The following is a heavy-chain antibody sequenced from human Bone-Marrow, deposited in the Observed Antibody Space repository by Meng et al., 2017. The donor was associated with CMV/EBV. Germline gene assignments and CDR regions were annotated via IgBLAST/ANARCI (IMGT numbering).Heavy chain of an antibody. Sequence: GSLRLSCSISGGSINSNTYYWGWIRQPPGKGLEWIGSISYSGNTYYNPSLKSRVTISVDTSKKQFSLKLSSVTAADTAVYYCARPEARDWSGTEYYYGMDVWGQGTTVTVSS. V-gene: IGHV4-39*07. J-gene: IGHJ6*02. D-gene: IGHD3-3*01. CDR2: ISYSGNT. CDR1: GGSINSNTYY. CDR3: ARPEARDWSGTEYYYGMDV.